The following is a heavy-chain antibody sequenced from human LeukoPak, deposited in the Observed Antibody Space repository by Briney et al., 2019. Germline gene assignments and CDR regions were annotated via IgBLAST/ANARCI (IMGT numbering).Heavy chain of an antibody. V-gene: IGHV3-7*01. D-gene: IGHD6-13*01. Sequence: PGGSLRLSCAASGFTFSSYAMTWVRQAPGKGLEWVANIKPDGSVGYYVDSVRGRFIISRDNAGNLLYLQMNSLRVEDTAVYYCTQNLVAAAGDHWGQGTLLIVSS. CDR1: GFTFSSYA. CDR3: TQNLVAAAGDH. J-gene: IGHJ4*02. CDR2: IKPDGSVG.